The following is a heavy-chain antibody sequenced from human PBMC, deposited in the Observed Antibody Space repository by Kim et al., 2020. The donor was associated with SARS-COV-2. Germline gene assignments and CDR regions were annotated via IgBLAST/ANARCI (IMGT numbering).Heavy chain of an antibody. CDR2: IIDTGRTQ. D-gene: IGHD3-16*01. CDR3: ARDGGFTNHDWYFDL. V-gene: IGHV3-74*01. J-gene: IGHJ2*01. Sequence: GGSLRLSCAASGFNFRNYFMNWGCQAPGKGPVWISRIIDTGRTQSYADSVKGRFTTSRDNTKNTLDLEMTSLRAEDTAIYYCARDGGFTNHDWYFDLWGRGTLVTVSS. CDR1: GFNFRNYF.